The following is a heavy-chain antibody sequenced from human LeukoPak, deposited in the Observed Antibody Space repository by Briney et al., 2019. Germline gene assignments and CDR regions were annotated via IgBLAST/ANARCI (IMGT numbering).Heavy chain of an antibody. CDR2: INPNSGGT. V-gene: IGHV1-2*04. CDR1: GYTFTSYG. D-gene: IGHD6-19*01. Sequence: GASVKVSCKASGYTFTSYGISWVRQAPGQGLEWIGWINPNSGGTNYAQKFQGWVTMTRDTSISTAYMELSRLRSDDTAVYYCARGVAVAHNWFDPWGQGTLVTVSS. CDR3: ARGVAVAHNWFDP. J-gene: IGHJ5*02.